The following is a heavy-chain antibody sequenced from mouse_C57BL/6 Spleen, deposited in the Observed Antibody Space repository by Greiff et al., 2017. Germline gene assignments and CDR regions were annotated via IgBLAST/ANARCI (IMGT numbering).Heavy chain of an antibody. CDR2: IYPGDGDT. D-gene: IGHD4-1*01. Sequence: QVQLQQSGPELVKPGASVKISCKASGYAFSSSWMNWVKQRPGKGLEWIGRIYPGDGDTNYNGKLKGKATLTADKSSSTAYMQLSSLTSEDSAVYFCARSWEGNFFDDWGQGTTLTVSS. CDR3: ARSWEGNFFDD. J-gene: IGHJ2*01. V-gene: IGHV1-82*01. CDR1: GYAFSSSW.